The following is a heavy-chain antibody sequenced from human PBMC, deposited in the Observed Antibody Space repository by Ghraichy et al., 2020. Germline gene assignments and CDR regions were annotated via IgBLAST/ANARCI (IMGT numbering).Heavy chain of an antibody. D-gene: IGHD3-10*01. J-gene: IGHJ5*02. Sequence: SKTLSLTCAVYGGSFSGYYWSWIRQPPGKGLEWIGEINHSGSTNYNPSLKSRVTISVDTSKNQFSLKLSSVTAADTAVYYCARGQRGVYYGSGSYKGIWFDPWGQGTLVTVSS. CDR3: ARGQRGVYYGSGSYKGIWFDP. CDR2: INHSGST. V-gene: IGHV4-34*01. CDR1: GGSFSGYY.